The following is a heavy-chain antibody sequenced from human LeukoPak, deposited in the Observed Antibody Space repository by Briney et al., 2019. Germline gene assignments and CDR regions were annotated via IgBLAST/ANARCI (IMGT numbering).Heavy chain of an antibody. CDR2: VNESGGT. J-gene: IGHJ4*02. CDR1: IDSFSNYH. CDR3: ARDRYNWKREPYYFDY. V-gene: IGHV4-34*01. Sequence: SETLSLTCAVYIDSFSNYHWNWIRQTPAKGMEWIGEVNESGGTNISPSLRSRVILSVDTSKNQFSLKLISVTVADTAIYYCARDRYNWKREPYYFDYWGQGTLVTVSS. D-gene: IGHD1-20*01.